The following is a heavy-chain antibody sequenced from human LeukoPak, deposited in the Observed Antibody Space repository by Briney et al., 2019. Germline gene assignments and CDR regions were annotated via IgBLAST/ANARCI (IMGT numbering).Heavy chain of an antibody. J-gene: IGHJ4*02. V-gene: IGHV3-21*01. Sequence: GGSLRLSCAASGFTFSSYGMNWVRQAPGKGLEWVSSISSSSSYIYYADSVKGRFTISRDNAKNSLYLQMNSLRAEDTAVYYCARVDLGRFDYWGQGTLVTVSS. D-gene: IGHD1-26*01. CDR1: GFTFSSYG. CDR3: ARVDLGRFDY. CDR2: ISSSSSYI.